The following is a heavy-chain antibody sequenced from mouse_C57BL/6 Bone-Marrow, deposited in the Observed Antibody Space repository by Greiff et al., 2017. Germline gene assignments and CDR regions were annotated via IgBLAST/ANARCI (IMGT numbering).Heavy chain of an antibody. J-gene: IGHJ1*03. CDR2: IFRGGSYT. Sequence: EVQLLESGGDLVKPGASLKLSCAASGFTFTSYGISWVRQTPDHRLEWVATIFRGGSYTYYPDSVKGRFTISTDKAKNTMYLQMSSLKTEDAAMYYCAREKYTGGYFDVWGTGTTVTVSS. CDR1: GFTFTSYG. D-gene: IGHD5-1-1*01. CDR3: AREKYTGGYFDV. V-gene: IGHV5-6*01.